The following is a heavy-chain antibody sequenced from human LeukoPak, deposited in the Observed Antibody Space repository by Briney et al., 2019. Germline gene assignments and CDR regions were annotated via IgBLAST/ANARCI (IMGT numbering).Heavy chain of an antibody. CDR2: ISIDGGNT. CDR1: GFTFSSYA. V-gene: IGHV3-64*01. D-gene: IGHD1-14*01. J-gene: IGHJ5*02. Sequence: PGGSLRLSCAASGFTFSSYAMHWVRQAPGKGLEHVSAISIDGGNTFYSNSVKGRFIISRDNSKNTLYLQMGSLRAEDTAVYYCCRFKNHLDSWGQGTLVTVSS. CDR3: CRFKNHLDS.